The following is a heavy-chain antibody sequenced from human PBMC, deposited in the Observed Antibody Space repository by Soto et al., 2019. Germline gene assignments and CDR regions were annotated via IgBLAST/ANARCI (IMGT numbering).Heavy chain of an antibody. D-gene: IGHD5-12*01. V-gene: IGHV2-5*02. Sequence: SGPTLVNPTQTLTLTCTFSGFSLSTSGVGVGWIRQPPGKALEWLALIYWDDDKRYSPSLKSRLTITKDTSKNQVVLTMTNMDPVDTATYYCARGSYSGYDRSFDYWGQGTLVTVSS. CDR3: ARGSYSGYDRSFDY. CDR1: GFSLSTSGVG. J-gene: IGHJ4*02. CDR2: IYWDDDK.